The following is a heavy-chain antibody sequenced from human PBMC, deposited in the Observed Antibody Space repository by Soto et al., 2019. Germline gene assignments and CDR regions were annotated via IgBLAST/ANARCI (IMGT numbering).Heavy chain of an antibody. D-gene: IGHD3-10*01. J-gene: IGHJ6*02. CDR1: GFTFSSYA. CDR3: ASYGSGSYFYYYYGMDV. Sequence: GGSLRLSCAASGFTFSSYAMHWVRQAPGKGLEWVAVISYDGSNKYYADSVKGRFTISRDNSKNTLYLQMNSLRAEDTAVYYCASYGSGSYFYYYYGMDVWGQGTTVTVSS. CDR2: ISYDGSNK. V-gene: IGHV3-30-3*01.